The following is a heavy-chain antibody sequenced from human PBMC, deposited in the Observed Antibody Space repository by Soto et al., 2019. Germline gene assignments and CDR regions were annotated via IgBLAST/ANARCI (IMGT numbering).Heavy chain of an antibody. V-gene: IGHV4-38-2*01. CDR3: ARRHSSSWYGLDY. J-gene: IGHJ4*02. CDR2: IYHSGST. CDR1: GNSISSGYY. D-gene: IGHD6-13*01. Sequence: SETLSLTCAVSGNSISSGYYWGWIRQPPGKGLEWIGSIYHSGSTYYNPSLKSRVSISVDTSKNQFSLRLSSVTAADTAMYYCARRHSSSWYGLDYWGQGTLVTVSS.